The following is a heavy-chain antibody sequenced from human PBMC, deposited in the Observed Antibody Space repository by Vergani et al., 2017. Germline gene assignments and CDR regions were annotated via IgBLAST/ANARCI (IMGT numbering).Heavy chain of an antibody. J-gene: IGHJ6*03. CDR2: INHSGST. V-gene: IGHV4-34*01. D-gene: IGHD5-18*01. CDR1: GGSISGYY. CDR3: ARGNKDTAMVKDYYYYMDV. Sequence: QVQLQESGPGLVKPSETLSLTCIVSGGSISGYYWSWIRQPPGKGLEWFGEINHSGSTNYNPSLKSRVTISVDTSKNQFSLKLSSVTAADTAVYYCARGNKDTAMVKDYYYYMDVWGKGTTVTVSS.